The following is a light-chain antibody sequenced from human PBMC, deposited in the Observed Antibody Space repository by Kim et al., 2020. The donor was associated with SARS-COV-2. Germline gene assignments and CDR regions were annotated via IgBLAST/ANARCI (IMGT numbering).Light chain of an antibody. CDR3: QQYNNWPPRYT. Sequence: SPGERATLSCMASQSVSSNLAWYQQKPGQAPRLLIYGASTRATGIPARFSGSGSGTEFTLTISSLQSEDFAVYYCQQYNNWPPRYTFGQGTKLEI. J-gene: IGKJ2*01. CDR1: QSVSSN. V-gene: IGKV3-15*01. CDR2: GAS.